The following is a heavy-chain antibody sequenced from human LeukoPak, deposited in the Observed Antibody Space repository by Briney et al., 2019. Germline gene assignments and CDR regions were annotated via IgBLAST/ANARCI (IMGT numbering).Heavy chain of an antibody. CDR2: INQDGSQK. CDR1: GLTFSSYW. Sequence: GGSLRLSCAASGLTFSSYWMSWVRQAPGKGLEWVASINQDGSQKNYVDSVKGRFSISRDNAKNSLYLQMNSLRDEDTAVYYCARVDSGWYDWVYFFDYWGPGTLVTVSS. J-gene: IGHJ4*02. V-gene: IGHV3-7*01. CDR3: ARVDSGWYDWVYFFDY. D-gene: IGHD6-19*01.